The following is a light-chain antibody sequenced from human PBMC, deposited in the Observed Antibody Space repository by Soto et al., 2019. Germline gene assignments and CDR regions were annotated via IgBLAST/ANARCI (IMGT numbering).Light chain of an antibody. CDR3: SSYINSGTFGV. Sequence: QSALTQPASVSGSPGQSITISCTGTSSDVGGYNYVSWYQQHPGKAPKLIIYEVRNRPSGVSNRFSGSKSGNTASLTISGLQPEDEADYYCSSYINSGTFGVFGGGTKLTVL. V-gene: IGLV2-14*01. J-gene: IGLJ3*02. CDR1: SSDVGGYNY. CDR2: EVR.